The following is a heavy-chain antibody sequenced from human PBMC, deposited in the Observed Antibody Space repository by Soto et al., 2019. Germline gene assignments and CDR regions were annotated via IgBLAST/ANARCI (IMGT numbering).Heavy chain of an antibody. CDR1: GFTFSSYA. J-gene: IGHJ3*02. CDR3: ARDYILAFDI. CDR2: ISYDGSNK. Sequence: QVQLVESGGGVVQPGRSLRLSCAASGFTFSSYAMHWVRQAPGKGLEWVAVISYDGSNKYYADSVKGRFTISRDNSKNTLYLQMNSLRAEDTAVYYCARDYILAFDIWGQGTMVTVSS. V-gene: IGHV3-30-3*01. D-gene: IGHD2-15*01.